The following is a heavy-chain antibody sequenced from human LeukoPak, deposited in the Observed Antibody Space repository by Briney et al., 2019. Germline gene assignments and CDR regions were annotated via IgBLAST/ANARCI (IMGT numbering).Heavy chain of an antibody. V-gene: IGHV3-7*03. CDR1: GFPFDNYA. Sequence: GSLRLSCAASGFPFDNYAMNWVPPAPGKGLEWVANIKQDGDEKYYVDSVKGRFTISRDNAKNSLYLQMNSLRVEDTAVYYCARDGRPLDYWGQGTLVTVSS. CDR3: ARDGRPLDY. J-gene: IGHJ4*02. CDR2: IKQDGDEK.